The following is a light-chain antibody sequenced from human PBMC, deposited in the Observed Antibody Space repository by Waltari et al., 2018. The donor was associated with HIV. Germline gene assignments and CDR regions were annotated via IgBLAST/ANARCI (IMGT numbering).Light chain of an antibody. CDR1: RSDVGAYNF. Sequence: QSALTQPASVSESPGQSITISCTGTRSDVGAYNFVSWYPQHPGKVPEPISFEIRKQPSGIAGRFSGSKSGNTASLTISGLRAEDEADYYCSSFTRRNNVIFGGGTKLTVL. V-gene: IGLV2-14*01. J-gene: IGLJ2*01. CDR2: EIR. CDR3: SSFTRRNNVI.